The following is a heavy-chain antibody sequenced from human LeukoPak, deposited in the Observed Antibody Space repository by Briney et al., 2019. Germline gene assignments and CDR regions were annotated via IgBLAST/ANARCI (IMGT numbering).Heavy chain of an antibody. CDR1: GGSISSSY. J-gene: IGHJ4*02. Sequence: SETLSLTCTVSGGSISSSYWSWIRQPPGKGLEWIGYIYYSGSSNYNPCLKSRVTISVDTSKNQFSLKVSSVTAADTAIYYCARRLYDSSGYYLDYWGQGTLVTVSS. V-gene: IGHV4-59*01. D-gene: IGHD3-22*01. CDR3: ARRLYDSSGYYLDY. CDR2: IYYSGSS.